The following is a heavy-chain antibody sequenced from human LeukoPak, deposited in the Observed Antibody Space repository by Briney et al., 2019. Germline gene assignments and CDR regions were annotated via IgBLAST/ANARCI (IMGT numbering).Heavy chain of an antibody. CDR3: IKDMGFDLLKDAFHI. CDR1: GFSLDDYV. D-gene: IGHD3-9*01. J-gene: IGHJ3*02. V-gene: IGHV3-9*01. Sequence: GGSLRLSCVGSGFSLDDYVMHWVRQVPGKGLEWVSSISWDSGSQAYADSVKGRFTISRDNAKNSLFLQMNSLRPEDTAFYYCIKDMGFDLLKDAFHIWGQGTLVTVSS. CDR2: ISWDSGSQ.